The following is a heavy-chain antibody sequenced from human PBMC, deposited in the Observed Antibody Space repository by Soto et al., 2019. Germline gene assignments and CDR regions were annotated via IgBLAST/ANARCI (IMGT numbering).Heavy chain of an antibody. CDR2: ISYDGSNK. V-gene: IGHV3-30*14. Sequence: QVQLVESGGGVVQPGRSLRLSCAASGFTFSSYAMHWVRQAPGKGLEWVAVISYDGSNKYYADSVKGRFTISRDNSKNTLYLQMTSLRAEDTAVYSCARDPMGRYYGSGSYYFDYWGQGTLVTVSS. CDR1: GFTFSSYA. J-gene: IGHJ4*02. D-gene: IGHD3-10*01. CDR3: ARDPMGRYYGSGSYYFDY.